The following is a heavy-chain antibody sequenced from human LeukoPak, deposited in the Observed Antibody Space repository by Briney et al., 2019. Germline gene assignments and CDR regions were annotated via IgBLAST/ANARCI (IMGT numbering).Heavy chain of an antibody. D-gene: IGHD2-2*02. CDR3: ARGGYQLPYKYFDY. CDR1: GGSISSGGYY. J-gene: IGHJ4*02. CDR2: IYYSGST. Sequence: SETLSLTCTVSGGSISSGGYYWSWIRQHPGKGLEWIGYIYYSGSTYYNPSLKSRVTISVDTSKNQFSLKLSSVTAADTAVYYCARGGYQLPYKYFDYWGQGTLVTVSS. V-gene: IGHV4-31*03.